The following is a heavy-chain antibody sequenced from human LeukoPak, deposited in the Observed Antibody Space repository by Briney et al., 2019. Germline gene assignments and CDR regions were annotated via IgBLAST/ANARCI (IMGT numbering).Heavy chain of an antibody. CDR3: ARGWFGTGPANDY. Sequence: PAETLSLTCAVYGGSFSGYYWSWIRQPPGKGLEWIGEINHSGSTNYNPSLKSRVTISVDTSKNQFSLKLSSVTAADTAVYYCARGWFGTGPANDYWGQGTLVTVSS. D-gene: IGHD3-10*01. CDR1: GGSFSGYY. CDR2: INHSGST. V-gene: IGHV4-34*01. J-gene: IGHJ4*02.